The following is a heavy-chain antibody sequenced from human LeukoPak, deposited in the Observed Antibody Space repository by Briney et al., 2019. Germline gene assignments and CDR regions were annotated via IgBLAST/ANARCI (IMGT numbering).Heavy chain of an antibody. CDR2: IIPIFGTA. Sequence: SVKVSCKASGGTFSSYAISWVRQAPGQGLEWMGGIIPIFGTANYAQKFQGRVTITADESTSTAYMELSSLRSEDTAVYYCASPTFYDSSGYYRLDYWGQGTLVTVSS. J-gene: IGHJ4*02. V-gene: IGHV1-69*13. CDR3: ASPTFYDSSGYYRLDY. CDR1: GGTFSSYA. D-gene: IGHD3-22*01.